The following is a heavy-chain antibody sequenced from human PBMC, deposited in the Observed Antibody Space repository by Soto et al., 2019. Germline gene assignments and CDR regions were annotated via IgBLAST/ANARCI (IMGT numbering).Heavy chain of an antibody. CDR3: AKSESAWYMSPQYYSDY. Sequence: GGSLRLSCAASGFTFSSYAMSWVRQAPGKGLEWVSAIVGGGGSTFYGDSVKGRFPISRDNSKNMLYLQMNSLRAEDTAVYYGAKSESAWYMSPQYYSDYWGQGTLVTVSS. D-gene: IGHD6-19*01. V-gene: IGHV3-23*01. CDR1: GFTFSSYA. CDR2: IVGGGGST. J-gene: IGHJ4*02.